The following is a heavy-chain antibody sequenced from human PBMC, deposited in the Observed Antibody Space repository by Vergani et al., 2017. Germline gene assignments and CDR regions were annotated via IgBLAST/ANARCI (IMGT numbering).Heavy chain of an antibody. CDR2: ISAYNGNT. CDR1: GYTFTSYG. CDR3: ARDQDAALILTGYYTPFDY. D-gene: IGHD3-9*01. V-gene: IGHV1-18*01. J-gene: IGHJ4*02. Sequence: QVQLVQSGAEVKKPGASVKVSCKASGYTFTSYGISWVRQAPGQGLEWMGWISAYNGNTNYAQKLQGRVTMTTDTSTSTAYMELRSLRSDDTAVYYCARDQDAALILTGYYTPFDYWGQGTLVTVSS.